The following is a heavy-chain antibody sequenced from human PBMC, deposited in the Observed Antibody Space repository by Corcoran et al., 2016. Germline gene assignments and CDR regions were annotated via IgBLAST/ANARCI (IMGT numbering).Heavy chain of an antibody. J-gene: IGHJ5*02. CDR1: GFTFSNAW. CDR2: IKSKTDGGTT. Sequence: EVQLVESGGGVVKPGGSLRLSCAASGFTFSNAWMSWVRQAPGKGLEWVGRIKSKTDGGTTDYAAPVKGRFTISRDDSKNTLYLQMKSLKTEDTAVYYCPTDYPLGGSDWFHPWGQGTLVTVSS. D-gene: IGHD3-16*02. CDR3: PTDYPLGGSDWFHP. V-gene: IGHV3-15*01.